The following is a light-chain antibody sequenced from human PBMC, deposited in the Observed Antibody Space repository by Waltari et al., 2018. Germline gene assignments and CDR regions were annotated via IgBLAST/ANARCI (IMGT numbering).Light chain of an antibody. V-gene: IGKV3-20*01. J-gene: IGKJ1*01. CDR2: GAS. CDR1: QSVSSSY. Sequence: EIVLTQSPGTLSLSPGERATLSCRASQSVSSSYLAWYQQKPGQAPRLLIYGASSRATGIPDRFSGSGSGTDFTLTISRLEPEDFAVYYCQQYGSPTWTFGQGTKGEIK. CDR3: QQYGSPTWT.